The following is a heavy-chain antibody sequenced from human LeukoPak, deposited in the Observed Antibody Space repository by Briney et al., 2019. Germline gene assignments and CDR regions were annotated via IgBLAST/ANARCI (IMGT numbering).Heavy chain of an antibody. Sequence: GGSLRLSCAASGFTFSNYAMSWVRQAPGKGLEWVSAISGSGGSTYYADSVEGRFTISRDNAKKSLYLQMNSLRAEDTAVYYCARDRVSGFGPDYWGQGTLVTVSS. V-gene: IGHV3-23*01. J-gene: IGHJ4*02. D-gene: IGHD3-10*01. CDR2: ISGSGGST. CDR1: GFTFSNYA. CDR3: ARDRVSGFGPDY.